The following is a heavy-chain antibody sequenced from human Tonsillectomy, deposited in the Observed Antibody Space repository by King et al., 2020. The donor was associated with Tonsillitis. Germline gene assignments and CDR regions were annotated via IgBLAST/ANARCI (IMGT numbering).Heavy chain of an antibody. CDR2: IWYDGSNK. CDR3: AVSGGAPTAGASY. J-gene: IGHJ4*02. D-gene: IGHD2-21*02. CDR1: GFTFSSYG. Sequence: VQLVESGGGVVQPGRSLRLSCAASGFTFSSYGMHWVRQAPGKGLEWVAVIWYDGSNKYYADSVKGRFTISRDNSKNTLYLQMNSLRAEDTAVYYCAVSGGAPTAGASYWGQGTLVTVAS. V-gene: IGHV3-33*01.